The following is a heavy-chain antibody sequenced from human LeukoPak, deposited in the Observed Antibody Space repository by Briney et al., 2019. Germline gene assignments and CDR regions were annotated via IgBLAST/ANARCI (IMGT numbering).Heavy chain of an antibody. J-gene: IGHJ4*02. CDR2: IIPIFGTA. Sequence: GASVKVSCKASGGTFSSYAISWVRRAPGQGLEWMGGIIPIFGTANYAQKFQGRVTITADKSTSTAYMELSSLRSEDTAVYYCARIAGTTSAYYFDYWGQGTLVTVSS. CDR3: ARIAGTTSAYYFDY. D-gene: IGHD1-20*01. V-gene: IGHV1-69*06. CDR1: GGTFSSYA.